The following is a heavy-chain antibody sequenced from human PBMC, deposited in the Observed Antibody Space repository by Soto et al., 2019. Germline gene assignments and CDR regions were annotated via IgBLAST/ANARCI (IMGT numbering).Heavy chain of an antibody. V-gene: IGHV3-33*01. J-gene: IGHJ4*02. CDR3: ARAFDYGGNSGSDY. Sequence: GSLRLSCAASGFTFSSYGMHWVRQAPGKGLEWVAVIWYDGSNKYYADSVKGRFTISRDNSKNTLYLQMNSLRAEDTAVYYCARAFDYGGNSGSDYWGQGTLVPVSS. CDR1: GFTFSSYG. CDR2: IWYDGSNK. D-gene: IGHD4-17*01.